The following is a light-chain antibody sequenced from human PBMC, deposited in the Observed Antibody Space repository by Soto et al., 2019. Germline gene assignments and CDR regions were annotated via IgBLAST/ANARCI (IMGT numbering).Light chain of an antibody. V-gene: IGKV1-5*01. CDR2: GAS. Sequence: DIQMTQSPSTLSASVGDRVTFTCRASQSVSIWLAWYQQKPGKAPKLLISGASTLESGVPSRFSGSGSGTEFTLTISSLQPDDFATYDCQQYNTFLTFGQGTNGDIK. CDR3: QQYNTFLT. J-gene: IGKJ1*01. CDR1: QSVSIW.